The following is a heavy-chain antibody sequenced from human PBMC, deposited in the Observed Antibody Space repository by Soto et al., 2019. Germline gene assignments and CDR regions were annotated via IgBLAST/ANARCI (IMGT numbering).Heavy chain of an antibody. Sequence: EVQLVESGGGLVQPGGSLRLSCVASGFTFNYYWMHWVRQAPGKGLMWVSRLQTDGSHPDYADSVKGRFTISRDNAKNTPYLSMNNLIAEETVVYYCARGGDPDYWGQGTLVTVSS. CDR3: ARGGDPDY. V-gene: IGHV3-74*01. CDR2: LQTDGSHP. J-gene: IGHJ4*02. D-gene: IGHD2-21*02. CDR1: GFTFNYYW.